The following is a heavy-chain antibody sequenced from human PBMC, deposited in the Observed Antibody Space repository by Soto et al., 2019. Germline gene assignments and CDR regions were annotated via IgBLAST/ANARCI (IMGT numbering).Heavy chain of an antibody. CDR2: INPNSGGT. CDR3: ATGLIAAAGHDDY. CDR1: GYTFTGYY. J-gene: IGHJ4*02. Sequence: ASVKVSCKASGYTFTGYYMHWVRQAPGQGLEWMGWINPNSGGTNYAQKFQGRVTMTRDTSISTAYVELSRLRSDDTAVYYCATGLIAAAGHDDYWGQGTLVTVSS. V-gene: IGHV1-2*02. D-gene: IGHD6-13*01.